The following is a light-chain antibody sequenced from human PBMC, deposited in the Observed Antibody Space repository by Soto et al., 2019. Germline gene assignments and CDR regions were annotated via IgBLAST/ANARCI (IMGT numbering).Light chain of an antibody. Sequence: EVLLTQSPATLSVSPGESVTLSCRASQSINTFLAWYQQKPGQAPRLLIYDASSRAAGVPARFSVRGSGTDFTLTINSLEPEDFAVYHCQQRSIWPLTFGGGTRVE. CDR2: DAS. CDR1: QSINTF. J-gene: IGKJ4*01. CDR3: QQRSIWPLT. V-gene: IGKV3-11*01.